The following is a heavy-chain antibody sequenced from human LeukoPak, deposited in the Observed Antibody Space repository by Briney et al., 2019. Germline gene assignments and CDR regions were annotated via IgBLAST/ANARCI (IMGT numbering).Heavy chain of an antibody. J-gene: IGHJ4*02. V-gene: IGHV4-39*01. CDR3: ASTLRGVIFGYFDY. D-gene: IGHD3-10*01. Sequence: SETLSLTCTVSGGSISSSSYYWGWIRQPPGTGLEWLGSIYYSGSTYYNPSLKSRVTISVDTSKNQFSLKLSSVTAADTAVYYCASTLRGVIFGYFDYWGQGTLVTVSS. CDR2: IYYSGST. CDR1: GGSISSSSYY.